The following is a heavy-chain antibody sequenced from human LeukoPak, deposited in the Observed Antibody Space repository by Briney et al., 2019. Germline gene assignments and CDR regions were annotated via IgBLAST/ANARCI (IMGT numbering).Heavy chain of an antibody. V-gene: IGHV4-34*01. CDR3: ARTYGDYGAY. CDR2: INHSGST. J-gene: IGHJ4*02. CDR1: GGSFSGYY. D-gene: IGHD4-17*01. Sequence: SETLSHTCAVYGGSFSGYYWSWIRQPPGKGLEWIGEINHSGSTNYNPSLKSRVTISVDTSKNQFSLKLSSVTAADTAVYYCARTYGDYGAYWRQGTLVTVSS.